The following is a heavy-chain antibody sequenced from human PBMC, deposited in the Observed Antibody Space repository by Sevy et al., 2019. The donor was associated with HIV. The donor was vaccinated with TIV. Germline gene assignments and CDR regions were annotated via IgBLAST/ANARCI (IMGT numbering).Heavy chain of an antibody. V-gene: IGHV3-21*01. CDR3: ASARDIVVVPAAMDYYYGMDV. CDR1: GFTFSSYS. J-gene: IGHJ6*02. Sequence: GGSLRLSCAVSGFTFSSYSMNWVRQAPGKGLEWVSSISSSGSSIYYADSVKGRFTISRDNAKNSLYLQMNSLRAEDTAVYYCASARDIVVVPAAMDYYYGMDVWGQGTTVTVSS. CDR2: ISSSGSSI. D-gene: IGHD2-2*01.